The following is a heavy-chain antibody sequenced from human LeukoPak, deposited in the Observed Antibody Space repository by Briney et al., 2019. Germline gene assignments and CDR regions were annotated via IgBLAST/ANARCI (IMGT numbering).Heavy chain of an antibody. CDR3: ARSYNHDAFDI. Sequence: AGGSLRLSCAASGFTFGSYSMNWVRQAPGKGLEWVSSISSSSSYIYYADSVKGRFTISRDNAKNSLYLQMNSLRAEDTAVYYCARSYNHDAFDIWGQGTMVTVSS. CDR1: GFTFGSYS. D-gene: IGHD1-14*01. J-gene: IGHJ3*02. V-gene: IGHV3-21*01. CDR2: ISSSSSYI.